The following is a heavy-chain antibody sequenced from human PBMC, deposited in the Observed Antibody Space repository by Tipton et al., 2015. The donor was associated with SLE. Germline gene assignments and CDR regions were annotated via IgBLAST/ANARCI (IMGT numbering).Heavy chain of an antibody. D-gene: IGHD2-21*01. V-gene: IGHV3-30*02. CDR1: GFTFSSYG. CDR3: ARVHRGY. CDR2: IRYDGSNK. J-gene: IGHJ4*02. Sequence: GSLRLSCAASGFTFSSYGMHWVRQAPGKGLEWVAFIRYDGSNKYYADSVKGRFTISRDNAKNSLYLQMNSLRAEDTAVYYCARVHRGYWGQGTLVTVSS.